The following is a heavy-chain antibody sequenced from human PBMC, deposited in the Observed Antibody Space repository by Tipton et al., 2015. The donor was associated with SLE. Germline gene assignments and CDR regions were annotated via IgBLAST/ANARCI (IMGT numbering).Heavy chain of an antibody. D-gene: IGHD5-12*01. Sequence: TLSLTCTVSGGSISSGSYYWSWIRQPAGKGLEWIGRIYTSGSTNYNPSLKSRVTISVDTSKNQFSLKLSSVTAADTAVYYCARGTRGSPMVASLGDWGQGTLVTVSS. V-gene: IGHV4-61*02. CDR2: IYTSGST. CDR1: GGSISSGSYY. CDR3: ARGTRGSPMVASLGD. J-gene: IGHJ4*02.